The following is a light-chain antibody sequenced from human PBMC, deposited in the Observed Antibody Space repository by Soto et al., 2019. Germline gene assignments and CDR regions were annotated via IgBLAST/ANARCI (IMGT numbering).Light chain of an antibody. CDR3: QQYNSQYT. CDR2: KAS. Sequence: IQITQSPSPPSSSVGDRVTNTCRASQSVSGWLAWYQQKSGKAPKLLIYKASSLASGVPSRFSGSESGTEFTLTISSLQPDDFATYYCQQYNSQYTFGQGTKVDI. V-gene: IGKV1-5*03. CDR1: QSVSGW. J-gene: IGKJ2*01.